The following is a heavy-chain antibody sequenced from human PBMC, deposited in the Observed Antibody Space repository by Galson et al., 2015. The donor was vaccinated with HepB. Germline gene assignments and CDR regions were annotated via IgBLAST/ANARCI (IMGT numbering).Heavy chain of an antibody. CDR1: GYRFTSYW. V-gene: IGHV5-51*03. CDR2: IYPDDSDT. Sequence: QSGAEVKKPGESLKISCTGSGYRFTSYWIGWVRQMPGKGLEWMGIIYPDDSDTRYNPSFQGQVTISADKSISTAYLQWSSLKASDTAIYYCARVYSSSSSFDYWGQGTLVTVSS. CDR3: ARVYSSSSSFDY. D-gene: IGHD6-6*01. J-gene: IGHJ4*02.